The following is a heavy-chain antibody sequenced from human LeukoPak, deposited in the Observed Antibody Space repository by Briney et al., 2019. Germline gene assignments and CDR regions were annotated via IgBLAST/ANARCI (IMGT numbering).Heavy chain of an antibody. Sequence: SETLSLTCTVSGGSIRSYYWSWIRQPAGKGLEWIGRIYSSGSTNYNPSLKSRVTMSVDTSKNQFSLKLSSVTAADTAVYYCASSISSIDYGMDVWGQGTTVTVSS. CDR2: IYSSGST. D-gene: IGHD3-3*01. CDR3: ASSISSIDYGMDV. V-gene: IGHV4-4*07. CDR1: GGSIRSYY. J-gene: IGHJ6*02.